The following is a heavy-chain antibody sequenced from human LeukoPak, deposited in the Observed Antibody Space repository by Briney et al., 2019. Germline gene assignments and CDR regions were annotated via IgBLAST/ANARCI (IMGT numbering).Heavy chain of an antibody. V-gene: IGHV4-59*01. Sequence: SEALSLNCIVPGGSIHSYYLSWIRPPPGQGLEWIEYIYYRGSTHYNPSLKGRATISVDTSKNQFSLKLSSVTAADRAVYYCARGRRAAAGTGWFDPWGQGTLLTVSS. CDR3: ARGRRAAAGTGWFDP. CDR1: GGSIHSYY. CDR2: IYYRGST. D-gene: IGHD6-13*01. J-gene: IGHJ5*02.